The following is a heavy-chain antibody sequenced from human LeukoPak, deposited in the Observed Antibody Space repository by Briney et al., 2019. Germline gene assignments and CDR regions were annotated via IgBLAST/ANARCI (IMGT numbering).Heavy chain of an antibody. V-gene: IGHV3-21*01. Sequence: GGSLRLSCAASGFTFSSYTMNWVRQAPGKGLEWVSSISSSSSYIYYADSVKGRFTISRHNAKNSLFLQMNSLRAEDSAVYYCARDGSGYSDPVDYWGQGTLVTVSP. D-gene: IGHD3-22*01. CDR1: GFTFSSYT. CDR3: ARDGSGYSDPVDY. CDR2: ISSSSSYI. J-gene: IGHJ4*02.